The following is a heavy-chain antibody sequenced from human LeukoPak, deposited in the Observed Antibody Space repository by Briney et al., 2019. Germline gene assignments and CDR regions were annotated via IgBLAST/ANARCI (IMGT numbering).Heavy chain of an antibody. D-gene: IGHD3-10*01. CDR1: GFTFSSYW. V-gene: IGHV3-48*04. CDR3: ARDRGSGSYPPDAFDI. CDR2: ISSSAFTK. Sequence: PGGSLRLSCAASGFTFSSYWMSWVRQAPGKGLEWVSYISSSAFTKYYVDSVKGRFTISRDNAKNSLYLQMTSLRAEDTAVYYCARDRGSGSYPPDAFDIWGQGTMVTVSS. J-gene: IGHJ3*02.